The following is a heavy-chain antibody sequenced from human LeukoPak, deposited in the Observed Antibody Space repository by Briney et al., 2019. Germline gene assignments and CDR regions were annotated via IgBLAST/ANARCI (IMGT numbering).Heavy chain of an antibody. V-gene: IGHV3-30*02. CDR1: GFTFSDYW. J-gene: IGHJ4*02. Sequence: QSGGSLRLSCAASGFTFSDYWMHWVRQAPGKGLEWVAFIRYDGSNKYYADSVKGRFTISRDNSKNTLYLQMNSLRAEDTAVYYCATDGVWELLNFDYWGQGTLVTVSS. CDR2: IRYDGSNK. D-gene: IGHD1-26*01. CDR3: ATDGVWELLNFDY.